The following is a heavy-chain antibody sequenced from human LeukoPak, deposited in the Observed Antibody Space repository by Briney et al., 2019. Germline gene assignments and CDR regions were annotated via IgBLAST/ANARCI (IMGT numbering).Heavy chain of an antibody. J-gene: IGHJ3*02. D-gene: IGHD3-22*01. Sequence: PSEALSLTCTVSGGSISSSSYYWGWIRQPPGKGLEWIGSIYYSGSTYYNPSLKSRVTISVGTSKNQFSLKLSSVTAADTAVYYCARDMGRYYYDSSGYYNVKAFDIWGQGTMVTVSS. V-gene: IGHV4-39*07. CDR3: ARDMGRYYYDSSGYYNVKAFDI. CDR1: GGSISSSSYY. CDR2: IYYSGST.